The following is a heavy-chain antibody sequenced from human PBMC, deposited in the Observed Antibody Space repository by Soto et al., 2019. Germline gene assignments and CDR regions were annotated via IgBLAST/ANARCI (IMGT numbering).Heavy chain of an antibody. CDR1: GFTFRSYT. CDR2: IRGFSPYT. CDR3: AIDRGYYATDYYYNAMDG. D-gene: IGHD2-2*01. J-gene: IGHJ6*02. V-gene: IGHV3-21*01. Sequence: PEGSLRRSCVASGFTFRSYTMNWVRQAPGKGLEWVSAIRGFSPYTFYADSVKGRFTSSRDNAKNSLYLQMNSLRAEDTAVYYCAIDRGYYATDYYYNAMDGWRQGTTVTVPS.